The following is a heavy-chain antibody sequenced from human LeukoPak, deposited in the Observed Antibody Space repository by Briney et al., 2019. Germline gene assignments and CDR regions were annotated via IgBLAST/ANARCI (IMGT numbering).Heavy chain of an antibody. D-gene: IGHD7-27*01. Sequence: SETLSLTCTVSGGSVSTYYWTWIRQPPGEGLEWIGSIYYSGSTYYNPSLKSRVTISIDTSKNHFSLELNSVTAADTAVYYCASQRKAGEPYYFDYWGQGTLVTVSS. J-gene: IGHJ4*02. V-gene: IGHV4-59*05. CDR1: GGSVSTYY. CDR3: ASQRKAGEPYYFDY. CDR2: IYYSGST.